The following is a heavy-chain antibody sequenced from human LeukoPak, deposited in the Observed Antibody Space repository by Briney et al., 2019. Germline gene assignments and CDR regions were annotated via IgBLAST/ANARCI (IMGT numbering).Heavy chain of an antibody. CDR2: IYYSGST. CDR1: GGSISSYY. CDR3: ARTSSGSYVHFQH. Sequence: PSETLSLTCTVSGGSISSYYWSWIRQPPGKGLEWIGYIYYSGSTNYNPSLKSRVTISVDTSKNQFSLKLSSVTAADTAVYYCARTSSGSYVHFQHWGQGTLVTVSS. V-gene: IGHV4-59*01. D-gene: IGHD1-26*01. J-gene: IGHJ1*01.